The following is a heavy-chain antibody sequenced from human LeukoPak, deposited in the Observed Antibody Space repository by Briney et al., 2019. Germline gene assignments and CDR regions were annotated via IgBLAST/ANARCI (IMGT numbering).Heavy chain of an antibody. V-gene: IGHV1-24*01. D-gene: IGHD6-13*01. CDR2: FDPEDGET. Sequence: ASVKVSCKVSGYTLTELSMHWVRHAPGKGLEWMGGFDPEDGETIYAQKFQGRVTMTEDTSTDTAYMELSSLRSEDTAVYYCATELAAAGTSWFDPWGQGTLVTVSS. CDR3: ATELAAAGTSWFDP. J-gene: IGHJ5*02. CDR1: GYTLTELS.